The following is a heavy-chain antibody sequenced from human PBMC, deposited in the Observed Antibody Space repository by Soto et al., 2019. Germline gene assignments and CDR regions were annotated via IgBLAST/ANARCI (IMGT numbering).Heavy chain of an antibody. D-gene: IGHD6-19*01. CDR3: ARGSDSSGWYPGFDY. Sequence: QVQLVESGGGVVQPGRSLRLSCAASGFTFSSYAMHWVRQAPGKGLEWVAVISYDGSNKYYADSVKGRFTISRDNSKNTLYLQMNSLRAEDTAVYYCARGSDSSGWYPGFDYWGQGTLVTVSS. CDR2: ISYDGSNK. CDR1: GFTFSSYA. J-gene: IGHJ4*02. V-gene: IGHV3-30-3*01.